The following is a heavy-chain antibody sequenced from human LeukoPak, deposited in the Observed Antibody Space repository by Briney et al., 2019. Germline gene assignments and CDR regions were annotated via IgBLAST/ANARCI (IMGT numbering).Heavy chain of an antibody. Sequence: ASVKVSCKASGYTFTGYYMHWVRQAPGQGLEWMGWINPNSGGTNSAQKFQGRVTMTRDTSIGTAYMEVSRLTSDDTAVYYCARVLVGATTASSAFDIWGQGTLVTVSS. D-gene: IGHD1-26*01. CDR3: ARVLVGATTASSAFDI. V-gene: IGHV1-2*02. CDR1: GYTFTGYY. J-gene: IGHJ3*02. CDR2: INPNSGGT.